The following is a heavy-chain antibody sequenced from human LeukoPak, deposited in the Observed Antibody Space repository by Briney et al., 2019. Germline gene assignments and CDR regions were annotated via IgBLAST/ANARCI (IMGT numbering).Heavy chain of an antibody. CDR2: ISSNGGST. CDR1: GFTFSSYA. V-gene: IGHV3-64*01. CDR3: ARDSSGWYRHYYYYMDV. J-gene: IGHJ6*03. D-gene: IGHD6-19*01. Sequence: GGSLRLSCAASGFTFSSYAMHWVRQAPEKGLEYVSAISSNGGSTYYANSVKGRFTTSRDNSKNTLYLQMNSLRAEDTAVYYCARDSSGWYRHYYYYMDVWGKGTTVTVSS.